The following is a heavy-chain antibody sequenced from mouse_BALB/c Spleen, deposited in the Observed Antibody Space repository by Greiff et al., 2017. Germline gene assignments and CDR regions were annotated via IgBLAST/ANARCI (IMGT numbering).Heavy chain of an antibody. Sequence: VQLQQSGPELVKPGASVKMSCKASGYTFTSYVMHWVKQKPGQGLEWIGYINPYNDGTKYNEKFKGKATLTSDKSSSTAYMELSSLTSEDSAVYYCAREGDYGSSYDWYFDVWGAGTTVTVSS. D-gene: IGHD1-1*01. CDR1: GYTFTSYV. CDR2: INPYNDGT. CDR3: AREGDYGSSYDWYFDV. J-gene: IGHJ1*01. V-gene: IGHV1-14*01.